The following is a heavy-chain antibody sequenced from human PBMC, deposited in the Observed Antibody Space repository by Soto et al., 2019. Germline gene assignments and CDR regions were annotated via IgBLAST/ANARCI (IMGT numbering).Heavy chain of an antibody. CDR2: IYYSGST. D-gene: IGHD4-17*01. V-gene: IGHV4-31*03. Sequence: QVQLQESGPGLVQPSQTLSLACTVSGDSISSGGYYWSWIRQHPGKGLEWIGYIYYSGSTFYNPSLKSRVTISVDTSKNQFSLKLSSVTAADTAVYYCARGLSVTLLDVWGQGTLVTVSS. CDR1: GDSISSGGYY. CDR3: ARGLSVTLLDV. J-gene: IGHJ4*02.